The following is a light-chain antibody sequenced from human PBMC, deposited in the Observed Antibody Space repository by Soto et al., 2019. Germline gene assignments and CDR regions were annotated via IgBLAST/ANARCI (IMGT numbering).Light chain of an antibody. J-gene: IGKJ3*01. CDR1: QDVRKY. Sequence: DIQMTQSPSSLSASVGDRVTITCQASQDVRKYLSWYQQKARKAPKLLIYDASNLETGFPSRFSGSGSGTDFTFTISSLQPEDIATYYCQQRHNLPHTFGRGTKVDIK. CDR2: DAS. CDR3: QQRHNLPHT. V-gene: IGKV1-33*01.